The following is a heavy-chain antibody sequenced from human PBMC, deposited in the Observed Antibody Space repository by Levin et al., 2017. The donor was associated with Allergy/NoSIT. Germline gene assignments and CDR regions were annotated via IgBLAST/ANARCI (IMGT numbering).Heavy chain of an antibody. V-gene: IGHV5-51*01. D-gene: IGHD3-9*01. Sequence: GESLKISCKGSGYSFTSYWIGWVRQMPGKGLEWMGIIYPGDSDTRYSPSFQGQVTISADKSISTAYLQWSSLKASDTAMYYCARSGGGGYDILTGYYFYYYYMDVWGKGTTVTVSS. J-gene: IGHJ6*03. CDR1: GYSFTSYW. CDR2: IYPGDSDT. CDR3: ARSGGGGYDILTGYYFYYYYMDV.